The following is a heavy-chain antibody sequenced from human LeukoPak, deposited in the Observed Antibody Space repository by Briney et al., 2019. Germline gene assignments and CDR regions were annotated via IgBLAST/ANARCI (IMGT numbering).Heavy chain of an antibody. J-gene: IGHJ3*01. Sequence: SETLSLPCALYGGPFSGYYWSWIRQPPGKGLEWIGFIYYSGRTKYNPSLQSRVTISLDTSEKKFSLKVTSVTAADTAVYYCTRLLDNDSSGDPGTFDTWGQGTVVTVSS. D-gene: IGHD3-22*01. V-gene: IGHV4-59*08. CDR2: IYYSGRT. CDR3: TRLLDNDSSGDPGTFDT. CDR1: GGPFSGYY.